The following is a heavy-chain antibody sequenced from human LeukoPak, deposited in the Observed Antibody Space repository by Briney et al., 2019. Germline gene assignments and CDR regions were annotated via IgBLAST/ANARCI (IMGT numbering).Heavy chain of an antibody. CDR1: GFSFSNHA. J-gene: IGHJ3*02. V-gene: IGHV3-23*01. D-gene: IGHD2-15*01. CDR3: AKDRFCSGAGCSDAFDI. CDR2: ISGSGGTT. Sequence: PGGSLRLSCAAAGFSFSNHAMSWVRQAPGRGLEWVSYISGSGGTTYYADSVKGRFTISRDNSKSTLYLLMSSLRVEDTAVYYCAKDRFCSGAGCSDAFDIWGQGTMVTVSS.